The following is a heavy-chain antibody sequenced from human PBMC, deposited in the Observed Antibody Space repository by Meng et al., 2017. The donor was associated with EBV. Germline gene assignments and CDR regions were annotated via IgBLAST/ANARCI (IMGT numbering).Heavy chain of an antibody. CDR1: GYTFTGYY. CDR3: ARVGIAVAGTGDY. Sequence: QVQLGQSGAEGKKPGASVKVSCKASGYTFTGYYMHWVRQAPGQGLEWMGRINPNSGGTNYAQKFQGRVTMTRVTSISTAYMELSRLRSDDTAVYYCARVGIAVAGTGDYWGQGTLVTVSS. V-gene: IGHV1-2*06. J-gene: IGHJ4*02. D-gene: IGHD6-19*01. CDR2: INPNSGGT.